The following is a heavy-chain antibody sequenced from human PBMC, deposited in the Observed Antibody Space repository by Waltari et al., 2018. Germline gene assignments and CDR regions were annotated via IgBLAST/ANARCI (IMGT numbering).Heavy chain of an antibody. J-gene: IGHJ5*02. V-gene: IGHV1-2*06. CDR1: GFTFSSYS. CDR3: ARRWELMVDWFDP. CDR2: INPNSGGT. Sequence: VQLVESGGGLVKPGGSLRLSCAASGFTFSSYSMNWVRQAPGKGLEWMGRINPNSGGTNYAQKFQGRVTMTRDTSISTAYMELSRLRSDDTAVYYCARRWELMVDWFDPWGQGTLVTVSS. D-gene: IGHD1-26*01.